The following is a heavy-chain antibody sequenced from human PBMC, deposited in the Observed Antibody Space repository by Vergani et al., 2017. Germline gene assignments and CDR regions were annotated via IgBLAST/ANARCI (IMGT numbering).Heavy chain of an antibody. V-gene: IGHV1-69*04. CDR3: AREDMDTAYGMDV. Sequence: QVQLVQSGAEVKKPGSPVKVSCKASGGTFSSYAISWVRQAPGQGLEWMGRIIPILGIANYAQKFQGRVTITADKSTSSAYMERSSLGSEDTAVYYCAREDMDTAYGMDVWGQGTTVTVSS. J-gene: IGHJ6*02. CDR1: GGTFSSYA. D-gene: IGHD5-18*01. CDR2: IIPILGIA.